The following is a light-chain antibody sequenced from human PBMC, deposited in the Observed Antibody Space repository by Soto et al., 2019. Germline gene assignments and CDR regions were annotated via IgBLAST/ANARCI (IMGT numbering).Light chain of an antibody. J-gene: IGKJ4*01. Sequence: DIQMTQSPSSLSASVGDRVTITCRARQGTSNYLAWYQQIPGKVPKLLISAASTLQSGVPSRFSGSGSGTDFTLTSSSLQPEDGATYYCQKYTNVPAFGGGTKVEIK. V-gene: IGKV1-27*01. CDR2: AAS. CDR3: QKYTNVPA. CDR1: QGTSNY.